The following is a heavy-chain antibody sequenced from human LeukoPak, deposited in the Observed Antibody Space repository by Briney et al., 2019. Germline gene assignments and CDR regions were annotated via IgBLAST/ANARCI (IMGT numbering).Heavy chain of an antibody. V-gene: IGHV4-59*01. Sequence: SETLSLTCTVSGGSISSYYWSWIRQPPGKGLEWIGYIYYSGSTNYNPSLKSRVTISVDTSKNQFSLKLSSVTAADTAVYYCARGVRYFDWLPPGAFDIWGQGTMVTVSS. CDR2: IYYSGST. J-gene: IGHJ3*02. D-gene: IGHD3-9*01. CDR3: ARGVRYFDWLPPGAFDI. CDR1: GGSISSYY.